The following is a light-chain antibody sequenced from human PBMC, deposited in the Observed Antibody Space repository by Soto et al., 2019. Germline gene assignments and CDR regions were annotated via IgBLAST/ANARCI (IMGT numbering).Light chain of an antibody. CDR1: SSDVGGYNY. V-gene: IGLV2-11*01. CDR3: CSYAGSYTYV. J-gene: IGLJ1*01. Sequence: QSVLTQPRSVSGAPGQSVTISCTGTSSDVGGYNYVSWYQQHPGKAPKLMIYDVSKRPSGVADRFSGSKSGNTASLTISGLQAEDEADYYCCSYAGSYTYVVGTGTKLTVL. CDR2: DVS.